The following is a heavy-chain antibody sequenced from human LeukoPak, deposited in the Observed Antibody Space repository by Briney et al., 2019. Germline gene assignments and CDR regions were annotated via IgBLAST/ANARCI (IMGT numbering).Heavy chain of an antibody. CDR1: GFTFDDYA. CDR3: ARDSVVGVATWDY. Sequence: RAGGSLRLSCAASGFTFDDYAMHWVRQAPGKGLEWVSGIHWNSDIVGYADSVKGRFTISRDNAKNALYLQMNSLRAEDTALYYCARDSVVGVATWDYWGQGTLVTVSS. V-gene: IGHV3-9*01. D-gene: IGHD2-15*01. CDR2: IHWNSDIV. J-gene: IGHJ4*02.